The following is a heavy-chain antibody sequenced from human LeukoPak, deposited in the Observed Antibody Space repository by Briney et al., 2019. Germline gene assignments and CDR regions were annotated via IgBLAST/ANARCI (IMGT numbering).Heavy chain of an antibody. V-gene: IGHV4-39*07. D-gene: IGHD5-12*01. Sequence: SETLSLTCTVSGGSISSSSYYWGWIRQPPGKGLEWIGSIYYSGSTYYNPSLKSRVTISVDTSKNQFSLKLSSVTAADTAVYYCARERWLRLKATVTRYNWFDPWGQGTLVTVSS. CDR1: GGSISSSSYY. CDR2: IYYSGST. J-gene: IGHJ5*02. CDR3: ARERWLRLKATVTRYNWFDP.